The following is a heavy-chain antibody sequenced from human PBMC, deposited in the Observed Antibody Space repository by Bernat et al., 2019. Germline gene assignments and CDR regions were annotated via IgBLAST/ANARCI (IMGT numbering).Heavy chain of an antibody. J-gene: IGHJ4*02. V-gene: IGHV3-23*04. D-gene: IGHD3-10*01. CDR2: INARGGKT. Sequence: EVQLVESGGGSVQPGGSLRLSCAASGFTCSTYAMNWVRQAPGKGLAWVSSINARGGKTFLADSVKSLFTISRDNSKNTLYLPMNSLRAEDTAVYYCAKGSVWSPYFDYWGQGTLVTVSA. CDR3: AKGSVWSPYFDY. CDR1: GFTCSTYA.